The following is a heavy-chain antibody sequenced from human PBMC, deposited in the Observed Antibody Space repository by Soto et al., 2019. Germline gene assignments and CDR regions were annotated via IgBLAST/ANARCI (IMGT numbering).Heavy chain of an antibody. D-gene: IGHD2-2*01. CDR2: INHSGST. CDR1: GGSFSGYY. CDR3: ARGGYCSSTRYSIDY. V-gene: IGHV4-34*01. J-gene: IGHJ4*02. Sequence: SETLSLTCAVYGGSFSGYYWSWIRQPPGKGLEWIGEINHSGSTNYNPSLKSRVTISVDTSKNQFSLKLSSVTAADTAVYYCARGGYCSSTRYSIDYWGQGTLVTVSS.